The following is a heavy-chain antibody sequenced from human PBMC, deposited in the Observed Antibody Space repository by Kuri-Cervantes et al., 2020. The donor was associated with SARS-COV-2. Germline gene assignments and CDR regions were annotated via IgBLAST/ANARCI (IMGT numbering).Heavy chain of an antibody. J-gene: IGHJ4*02. D-gene: IGHD2-15*01. CDR1: GFTFSSYW. V-gene: IGHV3-7*01. Sequence: GGSLRLSCAASGFTFSSYWMSWVRQAPGKGLEWVANIKQDGSEKYYVDSVKGRFTISRDNARNSLYLQMNSLRDEDTAVYYCARGRVGYCSGGSCYLTFDYWGQGTLVTVSS. CDR3: ARGRVGYCSGGSCYLTFDY. CDR2: IKQDGSEK.